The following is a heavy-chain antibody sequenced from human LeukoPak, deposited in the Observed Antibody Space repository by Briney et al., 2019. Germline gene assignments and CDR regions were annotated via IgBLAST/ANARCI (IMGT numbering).Heavy chain of an antibody. D-gene: IGHD2-15*01. J-gene: IGHJ5*02. CDR3: ERDRVYCSGGSCRNWFDP. V-gene: IGHV1-2*06. CDR2: MNPNSGGT. CDR1: GYTFTGYY. Sequence: ASVKVSCKASGYTFTGYYIHWVRQAPRQRLEWMVRMNPNSGGTNYAQKGQGTVTMTRDTYNSTVYMELSRLRSDDTAVYYCERDRVYCSGGSCRNWFDPWGQGTLVTVSS.